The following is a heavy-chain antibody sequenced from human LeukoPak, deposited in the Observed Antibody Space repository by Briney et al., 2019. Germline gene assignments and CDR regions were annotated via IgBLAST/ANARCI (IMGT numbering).Heavy chain of an antibody. CDR3: ARISEMSNPDNWFDP. Sequence: GGSLRLSCAASGFTFSSYSMNWVRQAPGKGLEWVSSISSSSSYIYYADSVKGRFTISRDNAKNSLYLQMNSLRAEDTAVYYCARISEMSNPDNWFDPWGQGTLVTVSS. CDR2: ISSSSSYI. J-gene: IGHJ5*02. CDR1: GFTFSSYS. D-gene: IGHD1-14*01. V-gene: IGHV3-21*01.